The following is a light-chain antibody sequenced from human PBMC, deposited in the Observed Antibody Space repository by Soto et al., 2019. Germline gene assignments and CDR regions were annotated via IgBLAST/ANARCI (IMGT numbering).Light chain of an antibody. Sequence: EFVLTQSPGTLSLSPGERATLSCRASQSVSSSYLAWYQQKPGQAPRLLIYGASARATDVPVRFSGSGSGTEFTLTISSLQSEDFAIYYCQQHNDWPTFGQGTRLEIK. J-gene: IGKJ5*01. V-gene: IGKV3-15*01. CDR2: GAS. CDR1: QSVSSSY. CDR3: QQHNDWPT.